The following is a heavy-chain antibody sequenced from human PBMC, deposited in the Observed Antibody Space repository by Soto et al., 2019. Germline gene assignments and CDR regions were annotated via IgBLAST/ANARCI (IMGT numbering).Heavy chain of an antibody. V-gene: IGHV4-59*08. CDR2: IYYSGST. Sequence: QVQLQESGPGLVKPSETLSLTCTVSGGSISSYYWSWIRQPPGKGLEWIGYIYYSGSTNYNPSLKSRVTISVDTSKNQFSLKLSSVTAADTAVYYCPRQHRGSYSSGLDWFDPWGQGTLVTVSS. CDR1: GGSISSYY. CDR3: PRQHRGSYSSGLDWFDP. D-gene: IGHD6-19*01. J-gene: IGHJ5*02.